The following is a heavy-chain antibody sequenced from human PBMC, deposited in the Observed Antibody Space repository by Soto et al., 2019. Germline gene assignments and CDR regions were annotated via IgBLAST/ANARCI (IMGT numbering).Heavy chain of an antibody. Sequence: SETLSLTCTVSGESISSGDHYWSWVRQSPGVGLEWIGFIYYSGNTYYNPSLKSRVSMSVDTSNNQFSLKLNSVTAADTAVYYCARDAGYCNSVSCYPYNMDVWGQGATVTVSS. J-gene: IGHJ6*02. V-gene: IGHV4-30-4*01. D-gene: IGHD2-15*01. CDR3: ARDAGYCNSVSCYPYNMDV. CDR1: GESISSGDHY. CDR2: IYYSGNT.